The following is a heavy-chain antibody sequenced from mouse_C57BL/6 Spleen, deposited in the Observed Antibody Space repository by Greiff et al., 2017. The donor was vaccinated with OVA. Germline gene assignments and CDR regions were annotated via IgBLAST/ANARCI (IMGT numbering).Heavy chain of an antibody. CDR2: IYPGSGST. CDR3: ARGYYFDY. Sequence: QVQLQQPGAELVKPGASVKMSCKASGYTFTSYWITWVKQRPGQGLEWIGDIYPGSGSTNYNEKFKSKATLTGDTSSSTAYMQLSSLTSEDSAVYYCARGYYFDYWGQGTTLTVSS. J-gene: IGHJ2*01. V-gene: IGHV1-55*01. CDR1: GYTFTSYW.